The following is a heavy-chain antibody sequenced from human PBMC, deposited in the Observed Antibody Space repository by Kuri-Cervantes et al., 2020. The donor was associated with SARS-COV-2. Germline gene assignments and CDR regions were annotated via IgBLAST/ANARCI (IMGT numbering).Heavy chain of an antibody. J-gene: IGHJ3*02. CDR2: VNHNGGA. CDR3: ARDGGVWATREMGAFDI. Sequence: SETLSLTCAVYGGSLSGSFWSWIRQSPRKGLEWIGEVNHNGGANYNPSLRSRVTISVDTSKTQFSLSLTSVTAADTAVYYCARDGGVWATREMGAFDIWGQGTMVTVSS. V-gene: IGHV4-34*01. CDR1: GGSLSGSF. D-gene: IGHD3-16*01.